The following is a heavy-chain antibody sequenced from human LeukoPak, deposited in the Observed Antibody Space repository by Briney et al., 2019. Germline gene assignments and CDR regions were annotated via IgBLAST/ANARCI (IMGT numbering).Heavy chain of an antibody. CDR2: IYFSGDT. V-gene: IGHV4-59*01. Sequence: ETLSLTCTVSGGSISSYYWSWIRQPPGKGLEWIGYIYFSGDTNYNPSLKSRLTISVDTSRNQFSLSLDSVTAADTAVYYCARDRGQLGRPYYYGMDVWGQGATVTVSS. CDR3: ARDRGQLGRPYYYGMDV. J-gene: IGHJ6*02. D-gene: IGHD3-10*01. CDR1: GGSISSYY.